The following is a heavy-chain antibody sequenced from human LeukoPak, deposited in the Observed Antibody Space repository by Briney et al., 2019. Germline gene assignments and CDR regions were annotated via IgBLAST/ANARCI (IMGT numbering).Heavy chain of an antibody. J-gene: IGHJ4*02. Sequence: GGSLRLSCAASGFTVSSNYMSWIRQAPGKGLEWVSYISSGSSSIYYADSVKGRFTISRDNAKNSLYLQMNSLRAEDTAVYYCARDKRIRGVTSFDYWGQGTLVTVSS. CDR1: GFTVSSNY. CDR3: ARDKRIRGVTSFDY. CDR2: ISSGSSSI. D-gene: IGHD3-10*01. V-gene: IGHV3-11*01.